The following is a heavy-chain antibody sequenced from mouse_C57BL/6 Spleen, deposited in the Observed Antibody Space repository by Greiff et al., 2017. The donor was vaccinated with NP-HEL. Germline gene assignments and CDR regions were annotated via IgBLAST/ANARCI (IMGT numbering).Heavy chain of an antibody. J-gene: IGHJ2*01. Sequence: QVQLQQPGAELVRPGSSVKLSCKASGYTFTSYWMHWVKQRPIQGLEWIGNIDPSDSETHYNQKFKDKATLTVDKSSSTAYMQLSSLTSEDSAVYYCARVAGYGYDRRDYFDYWGQGTTLTVSS. CDR3: ARVAGYGYDRRDYFDY. V-gene: IGHV1-52*01. CDR1: GYTFTSYW. CDR2: IDPSDSET. D-gene: IGHD2-2*01.